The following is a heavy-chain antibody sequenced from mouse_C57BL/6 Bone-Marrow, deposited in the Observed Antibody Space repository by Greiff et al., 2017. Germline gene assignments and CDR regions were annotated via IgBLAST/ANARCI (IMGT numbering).Heavy chain of an antibody. J-gene: IGHJ3*01. V-gene: IGHV1-64*01. CDR1: GYTFTSYW. CDR2: IHPNSGST. CDR3: AREGSSGYWFAY. Sequence: QVQLQQPGAELVKPGASVKLSCKASGYTFTSYWMHWVKQRPGQGLEWIGMIHPNSGSTNYNEKFKSKATLTVDKSSSTAYMQLSSLTSEDSAVYYCAREGSSGYWFAYWGQGTLGTVSA. D-gene: IGHD3-2*02.